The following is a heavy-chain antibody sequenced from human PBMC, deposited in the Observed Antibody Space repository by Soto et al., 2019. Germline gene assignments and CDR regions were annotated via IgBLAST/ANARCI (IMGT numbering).Heavy chain of an antibody. CDR2: IYYSGST. D-gene: IGHD3-22*01. CDR1: GGSISSGDYY. Sequence: SETLSLTCTVSGGSISSGDYYWSWIRQPPGKGLEWIGYIYYSGSTYYNPSLKSRVTISVDTSKNQFSLKLNSVTAADTTVYYCYAVVITPYYGMDVWGQGTTVTVSS. CDR3: YAVVITPYYGMDV. V-gene: IGHV4-30-4*01. J-gene: IGHJ6*02.